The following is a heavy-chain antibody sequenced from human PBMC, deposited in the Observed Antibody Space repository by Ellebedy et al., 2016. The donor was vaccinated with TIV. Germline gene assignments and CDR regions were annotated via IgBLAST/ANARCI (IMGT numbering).Heavy chain of an antibody. D-gene: IGHD3-10*01. CDR1: GGSISSYY. V-gene: IGHV4-4*07. J-gene: IGHJ6*02. CDR2: LYTSGTT. Sequence: SETLSLTCTVSGGSISSYYWSWIRQPAGKGPEWIGRLYTSGTTNYNPSLKSRVTMSVDTSKNQFSLKLSSVTAADTAVYYCARDYLEGIWFGESEFWGMDVWGQGTTVTVSS. CDR3: ARDYLEGIWFGESEFWGMDV.